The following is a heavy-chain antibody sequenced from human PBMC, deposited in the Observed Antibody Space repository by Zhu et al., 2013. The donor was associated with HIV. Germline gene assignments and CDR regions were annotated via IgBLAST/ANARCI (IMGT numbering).Heavy chain of an antibody. CDR3: AGPLNDFWSGLGY. CDR2: INPKSGGT. Sequence: QVHLVQSGAEVKKPGASVKVSCKASGYTFTGYYMHWVRQAPGQGLEWMGWINPKSGGTNYAQKFQGRVTMTRDTSISTAYMELTRLRSDDTAVYYCAGPLNDFWSGLGYWGQGTLVTVSS. V-gene: IGHV1-2*02. CDR1: GYTFTGYY. D-gene: IGHD3-3*01. J-gene: IGHJ4*02.